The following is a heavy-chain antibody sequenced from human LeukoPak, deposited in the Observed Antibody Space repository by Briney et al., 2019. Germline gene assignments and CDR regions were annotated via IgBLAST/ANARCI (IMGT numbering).Heavy chain of an antibody. Sequence: PGGSLRLSCAASGFTFSSYAMSWVRQAPGKGLEWVSAISGSGGSTYYADSVKGRFTISRDNSKNTLYLQMNSLRAEDTAVYYCAKWDHYDSSGYLFDYWGRGTLVTVSS. CDR2: ISGSGGST. D-gene: IGHD3-22*01. V-gene: IGHV3-23*01. CDR1: GFTFSSYA. J-gene: IGHJ4*02. CDR3: AKWDHYDSSGYLFDY.